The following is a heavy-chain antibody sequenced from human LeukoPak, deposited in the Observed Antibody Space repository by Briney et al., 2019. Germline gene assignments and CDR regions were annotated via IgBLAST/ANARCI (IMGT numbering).Heavy chain of an antibody. CDR2: ISGIGGIT. Sequence: PGGSLRLSCAASGFTFSSYAMSWVRQAPGKGLECVSGISGIGGITYYAGSAKGRLTIPRDNSKNTLYLQMNSLRAEDTAVYYCARDDILTGYYLGYWGQGTLVTVSS. J-gene: IGHJ4*02. CDR3: ARDDILTGYYLGY. D-gene: IGHD3-9*01. V-gene: IGHV3-23*01. CDR1: GFTFSSYA.